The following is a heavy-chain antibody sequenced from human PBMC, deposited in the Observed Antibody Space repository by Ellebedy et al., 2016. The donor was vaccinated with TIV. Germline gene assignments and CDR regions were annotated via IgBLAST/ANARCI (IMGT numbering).Heavy chain of an antibody. J-gene: IGHJ4*02. CDR1: GSSFTSYW. Sequence: GESLKISCKGSGSSFTSYWIGWVRQMAGKGLEWMGIIYPGDSDTRYSPSFQGQVTISVDKSISTAYLQWSSLKASDTAMYYCARNPDYHFDYWGQGTLVTVSS. V-gene: IGHV5-51*01. D-gene: IGHD4-11*01. CDR3: ARNPDYHFDY. CDR2: IYPGDSDT.